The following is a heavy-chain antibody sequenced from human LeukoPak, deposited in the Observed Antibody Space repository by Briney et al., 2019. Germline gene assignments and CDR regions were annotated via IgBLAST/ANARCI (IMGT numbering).Heavy chain of an antibody. Sequence: PSETLSLTCAVYGGSFSGYYWSWIRQPPGKGLEWIGEINHSGSTNYNPSLKSRVTISVDTSKNQFSLKLSSVTAADTAVYYCARVVDFWSGYYCYFDYWGQGTLVTVSS. D-gene: IGHD3-3*01. V-gene: IGHV4-34*01. CDR3: ARVVDFWSGYYCYFDY. CDR2: INHSGST. CDR1: GGSFSGYY. J-gene: IGHJ4*02.